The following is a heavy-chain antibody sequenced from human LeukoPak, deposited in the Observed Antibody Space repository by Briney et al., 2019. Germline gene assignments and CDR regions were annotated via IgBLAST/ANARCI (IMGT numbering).Heavy chain of an antibody. D-gene: IGHD2-2*01. CDR1: GYTFTDYY. V-gene: IGHV1-2*02. CDR3: ARANFLYCSSSTCLFDY. J-gene: IGHJ4*02. CDR2: INPNNGDT. Sequence: ASVKVSCKASGYTFTDYYMHWVRQAPGQGFEWMGWINPNNGDTNYAQKFQGRVTMTRDTSISTAHMEVSRLRSDDTAVYYCARANFLYCSSSTCLFDYWGQGTLVTVSS.